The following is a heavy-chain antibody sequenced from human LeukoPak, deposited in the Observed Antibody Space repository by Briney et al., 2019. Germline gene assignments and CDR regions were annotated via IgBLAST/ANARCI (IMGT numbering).Heavy chain of an antibody. CDR2: INTNTGNP. J-gene: IGHJ6*02. CDR1: GYTFTSYA. D-gene: IGHD6-6*01. CDR3: ARAKSASLGYYYGMDV. Sequence: ASVKLSCKASGYTFTSYAMNWVRHAPGQGLEWMGWINTNTGNPTYAQGFTGRFVFSLDTSVSTAYLQISSLKAEDTAVYYCARAKSASLGYYYGMDVWGQGTTVTVSS. V-gene: IGHV7-4-1*02.